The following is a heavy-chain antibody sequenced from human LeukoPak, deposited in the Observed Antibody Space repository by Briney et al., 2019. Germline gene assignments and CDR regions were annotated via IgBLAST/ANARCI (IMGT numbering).Heavy chain of an antibody. D-gene: IGHD6-19*01. J-gene: IGHJ4*02. CDR3: ARDGIAVAGNPHFDY. Sequence: SSQTLSLTCTVSGGSISSGGYYWSWIRQPPGKGLEWIGYIYYSGSTNYNPSLKSRVTISVDTSKNQFPLKLSSVTAADTAVYYCARDGIAVAGNPHFDYWGQGTLVTVSS. V-gene: IGHV4-61*08. CDR1: GGSISSGGYY. CDR2: IYYSGST.